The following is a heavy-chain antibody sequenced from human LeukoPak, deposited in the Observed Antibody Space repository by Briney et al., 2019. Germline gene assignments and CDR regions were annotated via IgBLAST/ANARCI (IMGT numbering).Heavy chain of an antibody. Sequence: SGGSLRLSCAASGFTFSSYWMSWVRQAPGKGLEWVAVISYDGSNEYYADSVKGRFTISRDNSKNTLYLQMNSLRGEDTAVYYCARDRRYDILTGFSNFFDYWGQGTLVTVSS. J-gene: IGHJ4*02. CDR2: ISYDGSNE. CDR1: GFTFSSYW. V-gene: IGHV3-30-3*01. D-gene: IGHD3-9*01. CDR3: ARDRRYDILTGFSNFFDY.